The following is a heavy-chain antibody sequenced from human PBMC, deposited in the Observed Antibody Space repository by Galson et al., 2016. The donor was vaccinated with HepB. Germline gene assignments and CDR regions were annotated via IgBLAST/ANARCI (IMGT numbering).Heavy chain of an antibody. J-gene: IGHJ4*02. Sequence: SETLSLTCDVSDGPFSGYFWTWIRQPPGKGLEWIGEINHSGITNYNPSLESRVTLSVDTSKNQFSLMLTSVTAADTAVYFCARKRRSGTYYTFFFDYWDEGTLVTVSS. CDR3: ARKRRSGTYYTFFFDY. CDR2: INHSGIT. V-gene: IGHV4-34*01. CDR1: DGPFSGYF. D-gene: IGHD3-10*01.